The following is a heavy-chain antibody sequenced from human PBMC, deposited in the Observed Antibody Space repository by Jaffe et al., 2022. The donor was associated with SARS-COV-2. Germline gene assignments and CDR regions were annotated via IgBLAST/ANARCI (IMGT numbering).Heavy chain of an antibody. Sequence: EVQLVESGGGLVQPGGSLRLSCAASKFTFSTYSMSWVRQAPGKGLEWVSFIGTSGSPIYYADSVRGRFTVSRDNVKNSLYLQMNSLRDGDTALYYCARGYLSNSFDYWGQGTLVTVSS. CDR3: ARGYLSNSFDY. CDR1: KFTFSTYS. J-gene: IGHJ4*02. V-gene: IGHV3-48*02. D-gene: IGHD4-4*01. CDR2: IGTSGSPI.